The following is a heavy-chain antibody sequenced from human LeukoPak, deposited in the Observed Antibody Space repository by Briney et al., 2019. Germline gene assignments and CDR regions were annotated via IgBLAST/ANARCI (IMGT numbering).Heavy chain of an antibody. Sequence: PGGSLRLSCAASAFTFSDYHMSWIRQAPGRGLEWVSYISGTSLTIFYADSVKGRFTVPRDNAKNSLYLQMNSLRAEDTAVYYCARMIADRPHYYYYMDVWGTGTTVTVSS. CDR2: ISGTSLTI. D-gene: IGHD6-6*01. CDR3: ARMIADRPHYYYYMDV. CDR1: AFTFSDYH. V-gene: IGHV3-11*04. J-gene: IGHJ6*03.